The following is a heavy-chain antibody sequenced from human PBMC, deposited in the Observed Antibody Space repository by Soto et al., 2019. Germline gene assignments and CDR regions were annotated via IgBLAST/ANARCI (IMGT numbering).Heavy chain of an antibody. J-gene: IGHJ4*02. V-gene: IGHV4-59*01. D-gene: IGHD3-10*01. Sequence: SETLSLTXTVSGGSISSYYWSWIRQPPGKGLEWIGYIYYSGSTNYNPSLKSRVTISVDTSKNQFSLKLSSVTAADTAVYYCARAPSSFGQPFDYWGQGTLVTVSS. CDR1: GGSISSYY. CDR2: IYYSGST. CDR3: ARAPSSFGQPFDY.